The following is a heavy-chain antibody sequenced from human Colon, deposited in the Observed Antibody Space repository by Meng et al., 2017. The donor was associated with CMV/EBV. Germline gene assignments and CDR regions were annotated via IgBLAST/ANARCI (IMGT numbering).Heavy chain of an antibody. D-gene: IGHD5-12*01. CDR2: IYPDGTKK. Sequence: GGSLRLSCAASGFIFTSFALHWVRQSPGKGLEWVAFIYPDGTKKSYADSVKGRFTISRDNSKNTLYLQMNSLRAEDTAFYYCARDLGAAYSGYDSTPPPGGRHCWGQGTLVTVSS. J-gene: IGHJ4*02. CDR3: ARDLGAAYSGYDSTPPPGGRHC. V-gene: IGHV3-33*01. CDR1: GFIFTSFA.